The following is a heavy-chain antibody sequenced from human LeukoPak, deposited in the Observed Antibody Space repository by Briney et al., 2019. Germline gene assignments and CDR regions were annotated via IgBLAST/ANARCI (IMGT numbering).Heavy chain of an antibody. D-gene: IGHD6-19*01. CDR2: ISGSGGST. V-gene: IGHV3-23*01. J-gene: IGHJ4*02. CDR1: GFTFSSYA. Sequence: GGSLRLSCAASGFTFSSYAMSWVRQAPGKGLEWVSAISGSGGSTYYADSVKGRFTISRDNSKNTLYLQMNSLRAEDTAVYYCAKDLRSYSSGWSYFDYWGQGTLVTVSS. CDR3: AKDLRSYSSGWSYFDY.